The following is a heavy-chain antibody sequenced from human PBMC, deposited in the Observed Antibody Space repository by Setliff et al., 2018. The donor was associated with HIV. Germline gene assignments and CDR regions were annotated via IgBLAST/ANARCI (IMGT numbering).Heavy chain of an antibody. J-gene: IGHJ4*02. Sequence: PSETLSLTCTVSGASIRTGSYYWGWIRQPPGKGLEWIGTIYYSGTTYYNPSVKSRVTISVDTSKNQFSLNLTSVTATDTAVYYRARDGYYYDSSGHLAYYFDYWGQGTLVTVSS. CDR1: GASIRTGSYY. V-gene: IGHV4-39*02. CDR2: IYYSGTT. CDR3: ARDGYYYDSSGHLAYYFDY. D-gene: IGHD3-22*01.